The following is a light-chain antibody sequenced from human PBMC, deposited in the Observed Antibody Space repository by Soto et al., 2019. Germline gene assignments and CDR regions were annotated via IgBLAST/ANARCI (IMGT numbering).Light chain of an antibody. CDR3: QQCHSTPYT. CDR2: DAS. V-gene: IGKV1-5*01. J-gene: IGKJ3*01. Sequence: DIQMTQAPSTLSASVGDRITITCRDSQSISVWLAWYQQRPGKAQKLLIHDASTSESGVPSRFSGSGTGTDITLTISSIQPDDCTTYYCQQCHSTPYTFGTGIKVHIK. CDR1: QSISVW.